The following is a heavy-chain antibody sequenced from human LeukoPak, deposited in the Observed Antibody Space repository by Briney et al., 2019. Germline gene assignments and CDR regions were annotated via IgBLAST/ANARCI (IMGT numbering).Heavy chain of an antibody. V-gene: IGHV1-2*02. Sequence: GASVKVSCKASGYTFTGYYMHWVRQAPGQGLEWMGWINPNSGGTNYAQKFQGRVTMTRDTSISTAYVELSRLRSDDTAVYYCARDESVVPAAESEGFDYWGQGTLVTVSS. CDR3: ARDESVVPAAESEGFDY. J-gene: IGHJ4*02. CDR2: INPNSGGT. D-gene: IGHD2-2*01. CDR1: GYTFTGYY.